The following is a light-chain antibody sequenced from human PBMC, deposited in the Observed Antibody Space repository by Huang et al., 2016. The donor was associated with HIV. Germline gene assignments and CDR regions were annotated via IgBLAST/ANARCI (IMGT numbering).Light chain of an antibody. CDR2: AAS. CDR3: QQYYSGPVT. J-gene: IGKJ2*01. CDR1: QVISNS. V-gene: IGKV1-NL1*01. Sequence: DIQMTQSPSSLSSSVGDRVTITCRASQVISNSLAWYQQKPGKAPNRLVYAASILESGVPSRFSGSGSGTDYTLTISSLQPEDFATYYCQQYYSGPVTFGPGTNLEIK.